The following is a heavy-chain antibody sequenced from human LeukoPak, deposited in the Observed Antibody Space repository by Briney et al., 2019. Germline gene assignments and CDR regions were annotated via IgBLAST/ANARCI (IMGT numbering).Heavy chain of an antibody. D-gene: IGHD6-19*01. Sequence: SETLSLTCAVHGGSFSGYYWSWIRQPPGKGLEWIGEINHSGSTSYNPSLKSRVTISVDTSKNQFSLKLSSVTAADTAVYYCARAGYSSGWYGSGAFDIWGQGTMVTVSS. V-gene: IGHV4-34*01. J-gene: IGHJ3*02. CDR2: INHSGST. CDR1: GGSFSGYY. CDR3: ARAGYSSGWYGSGAFDI.